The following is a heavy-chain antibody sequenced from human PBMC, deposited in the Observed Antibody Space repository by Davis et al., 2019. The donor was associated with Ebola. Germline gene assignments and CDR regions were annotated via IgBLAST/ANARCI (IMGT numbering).Heavy chain of an antibody. CDR3: ARALGGEDD. CDR1: GFTFSSSW. J-gene: IGHJ4*02. Sequence: GGSLRLSCAASGFTFSSSWMSWVRQAPGKGLEWVANIKQDGSEKYYVDSVKGRFTISRDNAKNSLYLQMNSLRVEDTAVYYCARALGGEDDWGQGTLVTVSS. V-gene: IGHV3-7*01. D-gene: IGHD3-16*01. CDR2: IKQDGSEK.